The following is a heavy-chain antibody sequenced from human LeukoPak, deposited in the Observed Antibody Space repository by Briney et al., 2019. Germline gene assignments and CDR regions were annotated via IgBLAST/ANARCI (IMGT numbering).Heavy chain of an antibody. J-gene: IGHJ4*02. CDR1: GFTFSDYG. D-gene: IGHD4-23*01. CDR2: ISGSGGST. V-gene: IGHV3-23*01. Sequence: GSLRLSCAASGFTFSDYGMDWVRQAPGKGLEWISAISGSGGSTSYTDSVKGRFTISRDNTKNTLHLLMSSLRAEDTAVYYCARSFYGRNSLIGSWGQGTLVTVSS. CDR3: ARSFYGRNSLIGS.